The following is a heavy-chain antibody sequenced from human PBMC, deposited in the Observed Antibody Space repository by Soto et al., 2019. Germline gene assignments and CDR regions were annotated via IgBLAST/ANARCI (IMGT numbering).Heavy chain of an antibody. Sequence: EVQLVETGGGLIQPGGSLRLSCAASGFTVSSNYMSWVRQAPGKGLEWVSVIYSGGSTYYADSVKGRFTISRDNSKNTLYLQMNSLRAEYTAVYYCARVLYDYVWGSYRYGWFDPWGQGTLLTVSS. CDR1: GFTVSSNY. CDR2: IYSGGST. D-gene: IGHD3-16*02. V-gene: IGHV3-53*02. CDR3: ARVLYDYVWGSYRYGWFDP. J-gene: IGHJ5*02.